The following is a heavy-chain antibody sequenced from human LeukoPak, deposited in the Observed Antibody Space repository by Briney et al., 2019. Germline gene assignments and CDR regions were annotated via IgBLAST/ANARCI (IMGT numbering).Heavy chain of an antibody. D-gene: IGHD3-22*01. CDR2: ISDSGSRI. J-gene: IGHJ4*02. CDR1: GFTFSSYD. Sequence: GGSLRLSCAASGFTFSSYDMNWVRQAPGKGLEWISYISDSGSRIYYADSVKGRFTISRDNAKNSLYLQMNSLRAEDTAVYYCAREIYDSSGYYTMPFDYWGQGTLVTVSS. CDR3: AREIYDSSGYYTMPFDY. V-gene: IGHV3-48*03.